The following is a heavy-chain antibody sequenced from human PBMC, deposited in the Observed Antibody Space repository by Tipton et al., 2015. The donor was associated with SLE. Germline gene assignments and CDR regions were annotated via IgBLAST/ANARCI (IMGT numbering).Heavy chain of an antibody. Sequence: TLSLICAVSGGSISSSNYWSWIRQPPGKGLEWIGEINHSGSTNYNPSLKSRVTISVDTSKNQFSLKLSSVTAADTAVYYCASPGSSAPGPYFQHWGQGTLVTVSS. CDR3: ASPGSSAPGPYFQH. J-gene: IGHJ1*01. D-gene: IGHD6-25*01. CDR1: GGSISSSNY. CDR2: INHSGST. V-gene: IGHV4-4*02.